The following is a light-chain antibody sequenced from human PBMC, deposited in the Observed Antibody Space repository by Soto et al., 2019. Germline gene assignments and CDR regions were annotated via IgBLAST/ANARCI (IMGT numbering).Light chain of an antibody. CDR3: QQYGSAPYWT. CDR1: QSFSSTY. CDR2: SAS. Sequence: EIVLTQSPGTLSLSPGERATLSCRASQSFSSTYLAWYQQKPGQTPRLLIHSASSRATGIPDRFSGSGSGTDFTLTIRRLEPEDVAVYYCQQYGSAPYWTFGQGTKVDIK. V-gene: IGKV3-20*01. J-gene: IGKJ1*01.